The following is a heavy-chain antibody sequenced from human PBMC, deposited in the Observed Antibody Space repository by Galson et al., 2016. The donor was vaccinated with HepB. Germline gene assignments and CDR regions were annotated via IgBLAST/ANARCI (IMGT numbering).Heavy chain of an antibody. Sequence: PALVKPTQTLTLTCTFSGFSLSTFGVGVGWIRQHPGRALEWLALIYWDDDKRYNPSLKGRLPITKDTSKNQVVLTMANVDPVDTATYYCAHRPADFGVCSTASCKADYFDYWGQGTLVTVSS. D-gene: IGHD2-2*01. CDR3: AHRPADFGVCSTASCKADYFDY. CDR1: GFSLSTFGVG. CDR2: IYWDDDK. J-gene: IGHJ4*02. V-gene: IGHV2-5*02.